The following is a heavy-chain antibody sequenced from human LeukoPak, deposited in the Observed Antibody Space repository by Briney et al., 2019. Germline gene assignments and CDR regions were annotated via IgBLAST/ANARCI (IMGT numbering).Heavy chain of an antibody. D-gene: IGHD5-12*01. CDR2: ISGDGGST. J-gene: IGHJ3*02. CDR1: GFTFDDYA. V-gene: IGHV3-43*02. CDR3: AKGSRRGSLLYAFDI. Sequence: EGSLRLSCAASGFTFDDYAMHWVRQAPGRGLEWVSLISGDGGSTYYADSVKGRFTISRDNSKNSLYLQMNSLRTEDTALYYCAKGSRRGSLLYAFDIWGQGTMVTVSS.